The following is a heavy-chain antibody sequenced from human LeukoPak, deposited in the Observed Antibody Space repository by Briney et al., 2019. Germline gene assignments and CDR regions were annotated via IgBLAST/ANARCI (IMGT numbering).Heavy chain of an antibody. CDR3: AKGMAAAGTDAFDI. J-gene: IGHJ3*02. CDR2: ISWNSGTI. V-gene: IGHV3-9*01. CDR1: GFTFDGYA. D-gene: IGHD6-13*01. Sequence: PGRSLRLSCAASGFTFDGYAMHWVRQAPGKGLEWISGISWNSGTIGYTDSVKGRFTISRDNAKTSLYLQMNSLRAEDTALYYCAKGMAAAGTDAFDIWGQGTMVTVSS.